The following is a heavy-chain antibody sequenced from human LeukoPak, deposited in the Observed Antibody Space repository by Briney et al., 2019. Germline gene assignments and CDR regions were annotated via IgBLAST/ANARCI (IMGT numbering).Heavy chain of an antibody. D-gene: IGHD4-17*01. CDR3: TRMTTGHDY. CDR2: INHSGCT. J-gene: IGHJ4*02. CDR1: GVSFDDYY. V-gene: IGHV4-34*01. Sequence: SETLSLTCAVSGVSFDDYYWAWVRQTPGKGLEWIGEINHSGCTNDSPSLKSRVTLSIDTSRKQFSLNLRSVTVADAGIYYCTRMTTGHDYWGQGTLVTVSS.